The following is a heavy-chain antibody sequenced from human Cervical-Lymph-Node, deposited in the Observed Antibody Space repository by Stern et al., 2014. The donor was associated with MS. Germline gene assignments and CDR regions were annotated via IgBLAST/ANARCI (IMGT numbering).Heavy chain of an antibody. CDR3: ARSLMTTVTTRFAFDI. Sequence: QVQLGQSGAEVKKPGASVKVSCKASGYTFTGYYIHWVRQAPGQGLEWMGRINPNSGGTNYAQKFQGRVTMTRDTSISTAYMELSRLRSDDTAVYYCARSLMTTVTTRFAFDIWGQGTMVTVSS. CDR2: INPNSGGT. CDR1: GYTFTGYY. J-gene: IGHJ3*02. V-gene: IGHV1-2*06. D-gene: IGHD4-17*01.